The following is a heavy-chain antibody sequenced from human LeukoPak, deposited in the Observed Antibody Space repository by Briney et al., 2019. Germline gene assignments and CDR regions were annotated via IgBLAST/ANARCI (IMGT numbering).Heavy chain of an antibody. CDR3: AKGYYYGSGTSSFDY. D-gene: IGHD3-10*01. Sequence: GGSLRLSCAASGFTVSSNYMSWVRQAPGKGLEWVSAISGSGGSTYYADSVKGRFTISRDNSKNTLYLQMNSLRAEDTAVYYCAKGYYYGSGTSSFDYWGQGTLVTVSS. V-gene: IGHV3-23*01. CDR2: ISGSGGST. J-gene: IGHJ4*02. CDR1: GFTVSSNY.